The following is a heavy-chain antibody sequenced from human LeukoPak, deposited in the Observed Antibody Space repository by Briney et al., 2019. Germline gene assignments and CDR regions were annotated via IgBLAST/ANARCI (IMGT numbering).Heavy chain of an antibody. D-gene: IGHD3-22*01. Sequence: SETLSLTCAVYGGSFSGYYWSWIRQPPGKGLEWIGEINHSGSTNYNPSLKSRVTISVDTSKNQFSLKLSSVTAAGTAVYYCARSYYDSSGYVDYWGQGTLVTVSS. J-gene: IGHJ4*02. CDR1: GGSFSGYY. V-gene: IGHV4-34*01. CDR2: INHSGST. CDR3: ARSYYDSSGYVDY.